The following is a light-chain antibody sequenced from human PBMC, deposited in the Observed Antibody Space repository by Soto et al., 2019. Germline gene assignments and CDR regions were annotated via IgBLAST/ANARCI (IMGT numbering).Light chain of an antibody. CDR2: DAS. J-gene: IGKJ1*01. CDR3: QQRSDWPWT. V-gene: IGKV3-11*01. Sequence: EIVLTQSPATLSLSPGERATLSCRASQSVSTYLAWYRQKPGQAPRLLFYDASNKATGIPARFSGSGSGTDFTLTISNLEPEDFAVYYCQQRSDWPWTFGQGTQVEIK. CDR1: QSVSTY.